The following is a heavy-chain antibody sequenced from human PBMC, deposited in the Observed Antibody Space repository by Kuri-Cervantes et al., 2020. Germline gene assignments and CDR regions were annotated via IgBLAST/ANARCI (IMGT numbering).Heavy chain of an antibody. CDR3: ARGRVVVVLYYYYYMDV. Sequence: ASVKVSCKASGYTFTTNGISWVRQAAGQGLEWMGWMNPNSGNTGYAQKFQGRVTMTRNTSISTAYMELSSLRSEDTAVYYCARGRVVVVLYYYYYMDVWGKGTTVTVSS. D-gene: IGHD2-15*01. CDR1: GYTFTTNG. J-gene: IGHJ6*03. CDR2: MNPNSGNT. V-gene: IGHV1-8*02.